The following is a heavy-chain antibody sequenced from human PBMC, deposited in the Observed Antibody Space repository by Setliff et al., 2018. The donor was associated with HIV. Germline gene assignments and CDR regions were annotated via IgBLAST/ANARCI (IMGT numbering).Heavy chain of an antibody. CDR3: ARGRAAPFDY. J-gene: IGHJ4*02. Sequence: SETLSLTCTVSGGSISSYYWSWIRQPPGKGLEWIGYIYTSGSTSYNPSPKSRFTISMDTSKNQFSLNLSSVTAADTAVYYCARGRAAPFDYWGQGTLVTVSS. CDR2: IYTSGST. D-gene: IGHD6-13*01. CDR1: GGSISSYY. V-gene: IGHV4-4*08.